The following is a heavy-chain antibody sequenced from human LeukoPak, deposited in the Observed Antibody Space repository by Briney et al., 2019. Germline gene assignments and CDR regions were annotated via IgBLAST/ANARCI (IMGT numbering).Heavy chain of an antibody. Sequence: GGSLRLSCAASGFTFSSCALTWVRQAPGKGLEWVSTISGTGVTTFYADSVRGRFTISRDNSKNTLYLQMSSLRAEDTAVYYCATHYDTSGYYYFDFWGQGTPVTVSS. CDR1: GFTFSSCA. J-gene: IGHJ4*02. CDR3: ATHYDTSGYYYFDF. CDR2: ISGTGVTT. D-gene: IGHD3-22*01. V-gene: IGHV3-23*01.